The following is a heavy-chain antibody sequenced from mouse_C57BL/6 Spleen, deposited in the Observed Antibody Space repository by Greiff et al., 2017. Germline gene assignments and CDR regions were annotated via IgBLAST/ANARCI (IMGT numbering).Heavy chain of an antibody. CDR3: ARDGDYGSSPDFDY. D-gene: IGHD1-1*01. Sequence: DVKLVESGGGLVKPGGSLKLSCAASGFTFSSYAMSWVRQTPEKRLEWVATIRDGGSYPYYPDNVQGRFTISRDNAKNNLYLQMSHLKSEDTARYYCARDGDYGSSPDFDYWGQGTTLTVAS. J-gene: IGHJ2*01. V-gene: IGHV5-4*01. CDR1: GFTFSSYA. CDR2: IRDGGSYP.